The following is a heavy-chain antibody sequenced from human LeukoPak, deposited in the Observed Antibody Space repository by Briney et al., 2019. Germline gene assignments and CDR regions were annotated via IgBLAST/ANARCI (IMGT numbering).Heavy chain of an antibody. Sequence: PGGSLRLSCAASGFTFSSYSMNWVRQAPGKGLEWVSYISSPSSTIYYADSVKGRFTISRDNAKSSLYLQMNSLRAEDTAVYYCARDPSYYYGSGNFDYWGQGTLVTVSS. CDR2: ISSPSSTI. CDR3: ARDPSYYYGSGNFDY. V-gene: IGHV3-48*01. D-gene: IGHD3-10*01. J-gene: IGHJ4*02. CDR1: GFTFSSYS.